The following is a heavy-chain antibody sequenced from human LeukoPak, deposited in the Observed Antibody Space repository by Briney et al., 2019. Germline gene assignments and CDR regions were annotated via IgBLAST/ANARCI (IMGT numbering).Heavy chain of an antibody. CDR1: GFTFSSYG. V-gene: IGHV3-30*18. CDR2: ISNDGSNK. CDR3: AKGRGAFDI. D-gene: IGHD3-10*01. J-gene: IGHJ3*02. Sequence: GGSLRLSCVASGFTFSSYGMHWVRQAPGQGLEWVAVISNDGSNKYYADSVKGRFTISRDNSKNTLYLLMNSLRDEDTAVYYCAKGRGAFDIWGQGTMVTVSS.